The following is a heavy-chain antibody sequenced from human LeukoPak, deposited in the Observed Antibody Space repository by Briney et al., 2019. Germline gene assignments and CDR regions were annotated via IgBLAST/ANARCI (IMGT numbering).Heavy chain of an antibody. CDR2: ISSSGSTI. J-gene: IGHJ4*02. Sequence: PGGSLRLSCAASGFTFSSYEMNWVRQAPGKGLEWVSYISSSGSTIYYADSVKGRFTISRDNAKNTLYLQMNSLRAEDTAVYYCARGPTISLDYWGQGTLVTVSS. D-gene: IGHD3-3*01. CDR3: ARGPTISLDY. V-gene: IGHV3-48*03. CDR1: GFTFSSYE.